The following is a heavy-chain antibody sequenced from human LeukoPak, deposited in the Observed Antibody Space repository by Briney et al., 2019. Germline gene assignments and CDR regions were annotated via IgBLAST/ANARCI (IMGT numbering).Heavy chain of an antibody. CDR2: IYYSGST. V-gene: IGHV4-59*08. Sequence: NPSETLSLTCTVSGGSISSYYWSCIRQPPGKGLEGIGYIYYSGSTNYNPSLKSRLTISVDTSNNQFSLKLSSVTAADTAVYYCASGRSSSWKPGWFDPWGQGTLVTVSS. CDR3: ASGRSSSWKPGWFDP. J-gene: IGHJ5*02. D-gene: IGHD6-13*01. CDR1: GGSISSYY.